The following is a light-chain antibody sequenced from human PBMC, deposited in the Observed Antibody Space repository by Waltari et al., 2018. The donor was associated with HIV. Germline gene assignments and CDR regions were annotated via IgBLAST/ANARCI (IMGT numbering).Light chain of an antibody. CDR3: SSYTKTLYVI. V-gene: IGLV2-14*03. J-gene: IGLJ2*01. CDR2: DVT. Sequence: QSALPQPASVSGSPGQSITISCTGTSKHLGGYNYVSWYQQHPGKAPKLMIYDVTTRPSGVSDRFSGSKSGNTASLTISGLQAEDEADYYCSSYTKTLYVIFGGGTKLTVL. CDR1: SKHLGGYNY.